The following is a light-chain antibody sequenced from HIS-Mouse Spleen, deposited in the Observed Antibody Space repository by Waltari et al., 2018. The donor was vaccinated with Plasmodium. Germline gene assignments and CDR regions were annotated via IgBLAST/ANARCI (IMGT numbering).Light chain of an antibody. Sequence: LVITQSPATLSVSPGERATLPCRASQSVSSNLAWYQQKPGQAPRPLIYGASTRATGSPARFSGSGSGTEFTLTISSLQSEDFAVYYCQQYNNWSFTFGPGTKVDIK. V-gene: IGKV3-15*01. CDR1: QSVSSN. CDR2: GAS. CDR3: QQYNNWSFT. J-gene: IGKJ3*01.